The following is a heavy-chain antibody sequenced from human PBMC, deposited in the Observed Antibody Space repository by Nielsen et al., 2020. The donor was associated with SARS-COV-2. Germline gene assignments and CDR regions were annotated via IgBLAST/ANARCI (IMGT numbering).Heavy chain of an antibody. CDR1: GGALTLFS. D-gene: IGHD2-2*01. J-gene: IGHJ5*02. V-gene: IGHV1-24*01. CDR2: FDPEDGET. CDR3: ATAPAAIRSNWFDP. Sequence: ASVKVSCKVSGGALTLFSMHWVRQAPGKGLEWMGGFDPEDGETIYAQKFQGRVTMTEDTSTDTAYMELSSLRSEDTAVYYCATAPAAIRSNWFDPWGQGTLVTVSS.